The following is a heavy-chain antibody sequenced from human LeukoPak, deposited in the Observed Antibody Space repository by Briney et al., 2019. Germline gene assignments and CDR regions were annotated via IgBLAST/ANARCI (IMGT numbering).Heavy chain of an antibody. Sequence: SETPSLTCTVSGGSISSYYWSWIRQPPGKGLEWIGYIYYSGSTNYNPSLKSRVTISVDTSKNQFSLKLSSVTAADTAVYYCARDTGIAAAGTSRGFDPWGQGTLVTVSS. CDR3: ARDTGIAAAGTSRGFDP. CDR2: IYYSGST. CDR1: GGSISSYY. V-gene: IGHV4-59*01. D-gene: IGHD6-13*01. J-gene: IGHJ5*02.